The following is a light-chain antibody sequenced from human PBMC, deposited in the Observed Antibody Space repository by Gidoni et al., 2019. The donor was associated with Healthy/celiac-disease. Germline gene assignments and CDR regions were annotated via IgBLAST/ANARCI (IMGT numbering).Light chain of an antibody. Sequence: GDRVTITCQASQDISNYLNWYQQKPGKAPKLLIYDASNLETGVPSRFSGSGSGTDFTFTISSLQPEDIATYYCQQYDNLLPLTFGGXTKVEIK. CDR2: DAS. CDR1: QDISNY. CDR3: QQYDNLLPLT. V-gene: IGKV1-33*01. J-gene: IGKJ4*01.